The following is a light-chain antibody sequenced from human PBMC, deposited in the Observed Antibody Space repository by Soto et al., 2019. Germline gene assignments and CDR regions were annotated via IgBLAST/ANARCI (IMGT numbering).Light chain of an antibody. J-gene: IGLJ2*01. V-gene: IGLV2-14*01. Sequence: QAARTEPASVSGSPGQSIAISCTGTSSDVGGYNYVSWYQQHPGKAPKLMIYEVSNRPSGVSNRFSGSKSGNTASLTISGLQAEDEADYYCSSYTSSSVVFGGGTKVTVL. CDR2: EVS. CDR3: SSYTSSSVV. CDR1: SSDVGGYNY.